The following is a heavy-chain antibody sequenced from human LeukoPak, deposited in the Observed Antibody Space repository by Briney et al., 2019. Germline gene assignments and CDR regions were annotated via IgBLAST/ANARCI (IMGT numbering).Heavy chain of an antibody. J-gene: IGHJ4*02. D-gene: IGHD3-22*01. CDR2: INHSGST. CDR3: ARGRSYYDSSTDY. CDR1: GGSFSGYY. Sequence: SSETLSLTCAVYGGSFSGYYWSWIRQPPGKGLEWIGEINHSGSTNYNPSLKSRVTILVDTSKNQFSLKLSSVTAADTAVYYCARGRSYYDSSTDYWGQGTLVTVSS. V-gene: IGHV4-34*01.